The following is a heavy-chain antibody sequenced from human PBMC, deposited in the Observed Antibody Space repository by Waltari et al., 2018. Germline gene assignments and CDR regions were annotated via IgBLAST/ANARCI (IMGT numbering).Heavy chain of an antibody. Sequence: QLQLQESGSGLVKPSQTLSLTCAVSGGSISRGGYSWSWIRQPPGKGLEWIGYIYHSGSTYYNPSLKSRVTISVDTSKNQFSLKLSSVTAADTAVYYCAKLIAAAGRYWYFDLWGRGTLVTVSS. J-gene: IGHJ2*01. CDR2: IYHSGST. V-gene: IGHV4-30-2*01. CDR1: GGSISRGGYS. CDR3: AKLIAAAGRYWYFDL. D-gene: IGHD6-13*01.